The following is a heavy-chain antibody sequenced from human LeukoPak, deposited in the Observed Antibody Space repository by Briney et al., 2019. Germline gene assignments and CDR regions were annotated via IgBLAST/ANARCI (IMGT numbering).Heavy chain of an antibody. V-gene: IGHV3-7*01. Sequence: GSLRLSCAASGFTFSSYWMSWVRQAPGKGLEWVANIKQDGSKKYYVDSVKGRFTISRDNAKNSLYLQMNSLRAEDTAVYYCAREIVVVPAATYHSYYYYYYMDVWGKGTTVTVSS. J-gene: IGHJ6*03. CDR3: AREIVVVPAATYHSYYYYYYMDV. CDR2: IKQDGSKK. D-gene: IGHD2-2*01. CDR1: GFTFSSYW.